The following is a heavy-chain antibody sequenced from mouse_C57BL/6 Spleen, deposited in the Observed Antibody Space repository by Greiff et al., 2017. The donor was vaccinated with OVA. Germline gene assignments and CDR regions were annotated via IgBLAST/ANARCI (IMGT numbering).Heavy chain of an antibody. D-gene: IGHD1-1*01. CDR1: GFTFSNYW. Sequence: EVKLVESGGGLVQPGGSMKLSCVASGFTFSNYWMNWVRQSPEKGLEWVAQIRLKSDNYATHYAESVKGRFTISRDDSKSSVYLQMNNLRAEDTGIYYCLVYYYGSSYCFDYWGQGTTLTVSS. CDR3: LVYYYGSSYCFDY. CDR2: IRLKSDNYAT. J-gene: IGHJ2*01. V-gene: IGHV6-3*01.